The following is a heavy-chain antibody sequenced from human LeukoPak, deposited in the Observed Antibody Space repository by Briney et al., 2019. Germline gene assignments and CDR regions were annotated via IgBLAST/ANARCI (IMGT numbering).Heavy chain of an antibody. D-gene: IGHD2-21*01. J-gene: IGHJ4*02. CDR3: ARGGIGDQKNTPY. CDR1: GFTFSSYS. Sequence: PGGSLRLSCAASGFTFSSYSMNWVRQAPGKGLEWVSSISSSSSYIYYADSVKGRFTISRDNAKNSLYLQMNSLRAEDTAVYYCARGGIGDQKNTPYWGQGTLVTVSS. V-gene: IGHV3-21*01. CDR2: ISSSSSYI.